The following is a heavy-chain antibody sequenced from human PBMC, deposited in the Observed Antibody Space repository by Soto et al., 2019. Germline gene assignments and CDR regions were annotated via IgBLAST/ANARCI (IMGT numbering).Heavy chain of an antibody. J-gene: IGHJ4*02. CDR1: GLTFSSYA. Sequence: QLHLVESGGCVVQPGKSLRLSCTASGLTFSSYAVHWVRQAPGKGLEWVSVISGDGGNKYFAESVRGRFLISRDNSKNTVYLQMNSLRHEDTAVYFCARRLTSTVSALGYWGKGTLVTVSS. CDR2: ISGDGGNK. V-gene: IGHV3-30-3*01. D-gene: IGHD6-19*01. CDR3: ARRLTSTVSALGY.